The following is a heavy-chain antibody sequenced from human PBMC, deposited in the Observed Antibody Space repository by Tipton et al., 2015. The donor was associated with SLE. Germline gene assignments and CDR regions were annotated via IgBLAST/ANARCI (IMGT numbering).Heavy chain of an antibody. CDR2: IYYSGST. V-gene: IGHV4-39*01. J-gene: IGHJ3*02. CDR1: GGSISSSYYY. CDR3: ARLCCGYDWGDAFDI. D-gene: IGHD5-12*01. Sequence: TLSLTCTVSGGSISSSYYYWGWIRQPPGKGLEWIGTIYYSGSTYYNPSLKSRVTISVDTSKNQFSLKLGSVTAADTAVYYCARLCCGYDWGDAFDIWGQGTMVTVSS.